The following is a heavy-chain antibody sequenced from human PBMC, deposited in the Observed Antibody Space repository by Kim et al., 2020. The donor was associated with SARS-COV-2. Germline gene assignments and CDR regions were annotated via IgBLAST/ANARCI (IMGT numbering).Heavy chain of an antibody. Sequence: SETLSLTCTVSGGSISSGGYYWSWIHQHPGKGLEWIGYIYYSASTYYNPSLKSRVTISVETSKNQFSLKLSSVTAAATAVYYFARVARITIFGVVNSAFDIWGQGTMVTVSS. CDR1: GGSISSGGYY. CDR2: IYYSAST. V-gene: IGHV4-31*03. J-gene: IGHJ3*02. D-gene: IGHD3-3*01. CDR3: ARVARITIFGVVNSAFDI.